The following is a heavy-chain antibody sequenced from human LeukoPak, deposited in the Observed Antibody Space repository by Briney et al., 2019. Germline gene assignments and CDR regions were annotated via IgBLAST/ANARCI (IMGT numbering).Heavy chain of an antibody. Sequence: GASVKVSCKASGGTFSSYAISWVRQAPGQGLEWMGGIIPIFGTANYAQKFQGRVTITADESTSTAYMELSSLRSEDTAVYYCARVAGGSGSYNWNYFDYWGQGTLVTVSS. CDR2: IIPIFGTA. V-gene: IGHV1-69*01. CDR3: ARVAGGSGSYNWNYFDY. CDR1: GGTFSSYA. J-gene: IGHJ4*02. D-gene: IGHD3-10*01.